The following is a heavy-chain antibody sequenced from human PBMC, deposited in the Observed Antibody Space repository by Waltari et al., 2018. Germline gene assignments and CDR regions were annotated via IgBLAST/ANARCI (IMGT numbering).Heavy chain of an antibody. J-gene: IGHJ5*02. V-gene: IGHV4-61*02. CDR3: ASDYGDYSGWFDP. CDR1: GGSISSGSYY. D-gene: IGHD4-17*01. CDR2: IYTSGST. Sequence: QVQLQESGPGLVKPSQTLSLTCTVSGGSISSGSYYWSWIRPPAGKELEWIGRIYTSGSTNYNPSLKSRVTISVDTSKNQFSLKLSSVTTADTAVYYCASDYGDYSGWFDPWGQGTLVTVSS.